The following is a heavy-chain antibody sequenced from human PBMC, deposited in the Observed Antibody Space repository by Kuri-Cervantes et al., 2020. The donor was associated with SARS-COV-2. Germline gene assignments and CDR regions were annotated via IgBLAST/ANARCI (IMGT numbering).Heavy chain of an antibody. CDR1: GFTFSTYT. V-gene: IGHV3-21*01. Sequence: GESLKISCAASGFTFSTYTMNWVRQAPGKGLEWVSSISSRSSYIYYADSVKGRFTISRDNAKNSLFLQVNSLRAEDTAIYYCARDRDNGADDYIWGNAFDYWGQGTLVTVSS. D-gene: IGHD3-16*01. CDR3: ARDRDNGADDYIWGNAFDY. CDR2: ISSRSSYI. J-gene: IGHJ4*02.